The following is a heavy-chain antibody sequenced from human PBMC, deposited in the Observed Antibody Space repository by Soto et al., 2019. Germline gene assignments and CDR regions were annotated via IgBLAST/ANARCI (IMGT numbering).Heavy chain of an antibody. V-gene: IGHV3-13*01. CDR1: GFTLSDYD. CDR3: ARAVGGTYLGY. J-gene: IGHJ4*02. CDR2: LGIAGDT. Sequence: EVQLVESGGGLLQPGGSLRLSCAVSGFTLSDYDMHWVRQATGKGLEWVSVLGIAGDTYYPGSVKGRFTISGENARNSLYLQMNSLRAGDTAVYYCARAVGGTYLGYGGRGTLVTVSS. D-gene: IGHD1-26*01.